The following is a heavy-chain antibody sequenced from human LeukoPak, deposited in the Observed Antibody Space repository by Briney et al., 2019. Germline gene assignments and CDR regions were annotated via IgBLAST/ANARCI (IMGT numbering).Heavy chain of an antibody. D-gene: IGHD3-10*01. J-gene: IGHJ5*02. CDR3: ARYYGSGLGFDP. V-gene: IGHV4-59*08. CDR2: IYYSGST. Sequence: SETLSLTCIVSGGSISSYYWSWIRQPPGKGLEWIGYIYYSGSTNYNPSLKSRVTISVDTSKNQFSLKLSSVTAADTAVYYCARYYGSGLGFDPWGQGTLVTVSS. CDR1: GGSISSYY.